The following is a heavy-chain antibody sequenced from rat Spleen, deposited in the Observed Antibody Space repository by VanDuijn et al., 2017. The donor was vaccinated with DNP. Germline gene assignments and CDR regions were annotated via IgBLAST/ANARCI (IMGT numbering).Heavy chain of an antibody. CDR3: ARSDYSDDSFYYGYFDY. Sequence: QVQLKESGPGLVQPSQTLSLTCTVSGFSLTDYSVAWLRQPPGKGLEWVAAMSNGGNTYYNSVVRSRLSISRDTSRNQVFLKMNSLQTEDTAMYFCARSDYSDDSFYYGYFDYWGQGVMVTVSS. CDR2: MSNGGNT. V-gene: IGHV2-6*01. J-gene: IGHJ2*01. CDR1: GFSLTDYS. D-gene: IGHD1-12*02.